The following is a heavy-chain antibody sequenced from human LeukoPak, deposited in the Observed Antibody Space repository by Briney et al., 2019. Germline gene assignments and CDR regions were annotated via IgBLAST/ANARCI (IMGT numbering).Heavy chain of an antibody. J-gene: IGHJ6*02. CDR1: GFTFSSFE. CDR3: ARVCGASCYAVDYYYYGMDV. V-gene: IGHV3-48*03. D-gene: IGHD2-15*01. CDR2: ISSSGSSI. Sequence: PGGSLRLSCAVSGFTFSSFEMNWVRQAPGKGLEWVSYISSSGSSIYYADSVKGRFTISRDNAKNSLYLQMNSLGAGDTAVYYCARVCGASCYAVDYYYYGMDVWGQGTTVAVSS.